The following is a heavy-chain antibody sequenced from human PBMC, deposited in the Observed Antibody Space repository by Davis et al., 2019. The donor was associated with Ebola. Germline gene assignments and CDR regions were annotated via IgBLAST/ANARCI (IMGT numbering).Heavy chain of an antibody. CDR3: ASGPNDSSGYYGRGVDY. CDR2: INWNGGST. Sequence: PGGSLRLSCAASGFIFSDQYIDWVRQAPGKGLEWVSGINWNGGSTGYADSVKGRFTISRDNSKNTLYLQMNSLRAEDTAVYYCASGPNDSSGYYGRGVDYWGQGTLVTVSS. D-gene: IGHD3-22*01. CDR1: GFIFSDQY. V-gene: IGHV3-20*04. J-gene: IGHJ4*02.